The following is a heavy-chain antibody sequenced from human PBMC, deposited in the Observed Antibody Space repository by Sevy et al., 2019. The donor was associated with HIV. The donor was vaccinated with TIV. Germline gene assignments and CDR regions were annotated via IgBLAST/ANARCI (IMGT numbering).Heavy chain of an antibody. CDR3: TDYVDY. Sequence: GGSLRLSCAASGFTFNVYEMNWVRPATGKGLEWVSYIRSGLSKSYAATVTCRFTKSRDNTKNSPYLPMNSLGAEDTAVYYCTDYVDYWGQGTLVTVSS. CDR2: IRSGLSK. V-gene: IGHV3-48*03. CDR1: GFTFNVYE. J-gene: IGHJ4*02.